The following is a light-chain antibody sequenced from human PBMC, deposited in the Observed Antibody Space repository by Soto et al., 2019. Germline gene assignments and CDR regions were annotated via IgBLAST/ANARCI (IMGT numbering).Light chain of an antibody. CDR2: EVS. Sequence: QSALTQPPSASGSPGQSVTISCTGTSSDVGDYNYVSWYQQHPGKAPKLMIYEVSNQPSGVPDRFSGSKSGNTASLTVSGLQAEDEADYYCSSYAGSNNWVFGGGTKLTVL. J-gene: IGLJ3*02. CDR3: SSYAGSNNWV. V-gene: IGLV2-8*01. CDR1: SSDVGDYNY.